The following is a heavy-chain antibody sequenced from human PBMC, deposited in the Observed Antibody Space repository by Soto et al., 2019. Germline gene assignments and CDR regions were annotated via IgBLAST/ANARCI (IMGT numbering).Heavy chain of an antibody. CDR3: AREKAQLHYYYYGMDV. CDR2: MNPNSGNT. J-gene: IGHJ6*02. Sequence: QVQLVQSGAEVKKPGASVKVSCKASGYTFTSYEINWVRQATGQGLEWMGWMNPNSGNTGYAQKFQGRVTMTRNTSISTAYMELSSLRSEDTAVYYCAREKAQLHYYYYGMDVWGQGTTVTVSS. V-gene: IGHV1-8*01. D-gene: IGHD2-2*01. CDR1: GYTFTSYE.